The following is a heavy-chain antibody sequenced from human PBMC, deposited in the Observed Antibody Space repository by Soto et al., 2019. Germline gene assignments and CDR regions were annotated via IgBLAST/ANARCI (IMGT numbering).Heavy chain of an antibody. D-gene: IGHD3-22*01. Sequence: RLSCAAPGFSFSIYGMTWVRLAPGRGLEWVSSISSTGGSTYRADSVKGRFTISRDNSESTLYLQMNSLRAEDTAIYYCAKDSGQRYYYDSSGYFRDWGQGTLVTVSS. V-gene: IGHV3-23*01. CDR3: AKDSGQRYYYDSSGYFRD. CDR1: GFSFSIYG. J-gene: IGHJ4*02. CDR2: ISSTGGST.